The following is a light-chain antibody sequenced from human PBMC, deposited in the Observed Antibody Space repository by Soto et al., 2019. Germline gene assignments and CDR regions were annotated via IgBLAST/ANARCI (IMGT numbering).Light chain of an antibody. CDR2: WAS. CDR1: QSVLYNSNNMNY. J-gene: IGKJ4*01. V-gene: IGKV4-1*01. CDR3: QQYYRTPLT. Sequence: DIVMTHSPDSLPVSLGERATINCKSSQSVLYNSNNMNYLAWYQQKPGQPPQLLIYWASTRESGVPDRFSGSGSGTDFTLTISSLQAEDVAVYYCQQYYRTPLTFGGGTKVEIK.